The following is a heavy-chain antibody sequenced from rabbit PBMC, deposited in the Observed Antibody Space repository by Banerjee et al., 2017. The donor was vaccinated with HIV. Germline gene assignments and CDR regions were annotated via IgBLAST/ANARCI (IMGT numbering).Heavy chain of an antibody. CDR2: IYAGSSGYT. J-gene: IGHJ4*01. D-gene: IGHD7-1*01. V-gene: IGHV1S45*01. CDR1: GFDFSNTYY. Sequence: QQQLEESGGDLVKPEGSLTLTCKASGFDFSNTYYMCWVRQAPGKGLEWIACIYAGSSGYTYYANWAKGRFTISKTSSTTVTLQMTSLTAADTATYFCARWDPILVALNLWGQGTLVTVS. CDR3: ARWDPILVALNL.